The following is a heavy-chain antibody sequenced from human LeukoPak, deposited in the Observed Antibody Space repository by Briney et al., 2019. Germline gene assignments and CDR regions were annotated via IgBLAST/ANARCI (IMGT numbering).Heavy chain of an antibody. Sequence: GGSLRLSCAASGFTFSSYWMSWVRQAPGKGLEWVANIKQDGSEKYYVDSVKGRFTISRDNSKNMLYLQMNSLRAEDTAVYYCAKSWDTVTRGRTYFDYWGQGTLVTASS. J-gene: IGHJ4*02. D-gene: IGHD4-17*01. CDR1: GFTFSSYW. V-gene: IGHV3-7*01. CDR2: IKQDGSEK. CDR3: AKSWDTVTRGRTYFDY.